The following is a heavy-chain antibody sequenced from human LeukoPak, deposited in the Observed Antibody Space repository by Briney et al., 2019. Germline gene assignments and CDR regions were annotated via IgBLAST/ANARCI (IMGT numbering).Heavy chain of an antibody. CDR1: GGTFSSYA. J-gene: IGHJ6*02. CDR2: IIPIFGTA. V-gene: IGHV1-69*13. Sequence: SVKVSCKASGGTFSSYAISWVRQAPGQGLEWMGGIIPIFGTANYAQKFQGRVTITADESTSTAYMELSSLRSEDTAVYYCARMSYYYYGMDVWGQGTTVTVSS. CDR3: ARMSYYYYGMDV.